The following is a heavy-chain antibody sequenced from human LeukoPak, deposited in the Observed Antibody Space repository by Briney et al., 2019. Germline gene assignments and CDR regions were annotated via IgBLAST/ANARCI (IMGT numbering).Heavy chain of an antibody. CDR2: INHSGGT. CDR1: GGSFSGYY. J-gene: IGHJ4*02. Sequence: PSETLSLTCAVYGGSFSGYYWSWIRQPPGKGLEWIGEINHSGGTNYNPSLKSRVTISVDTSKNQFSLKLSSVTAADTAVYYCARDRRFGGSNPFDYWGQGTLVTVSS. D-gene: IGHD3-10*01. V-gene: IGHV4-34*01. CDR3: ARDRRFGGSNPFDY.